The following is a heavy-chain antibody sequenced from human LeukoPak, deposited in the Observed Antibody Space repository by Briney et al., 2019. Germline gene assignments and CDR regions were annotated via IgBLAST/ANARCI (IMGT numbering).Heavy chain of an antibody. CDR3: ANVWFGELISD. D-gene: IGHD3-10*01. V-gene: IGHV3-7*01. J-gene: IGHJ4*02. CDR1: GFTFSSYW. CDR2: IKQDGSEK. Sequence: GGSLRLSCAASGFTFSSYWMSWVRQAPGKGLEWVANIKQDGSEKYYVDSVKGRFTISRDNAKNSLYLQMNSLRAEDTAVYYCANVWFGELISDWGQGTLVTVSS.